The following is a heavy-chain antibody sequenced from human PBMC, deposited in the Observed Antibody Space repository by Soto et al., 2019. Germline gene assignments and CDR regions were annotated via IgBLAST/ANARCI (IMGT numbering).Heavy chain of an antibody. D-gene: IGHD2-21*02. CDR3: ARESIVVVTVDGRYYFDY. CDR2: IYHSGST. Sequence: PETLSLTCAVSGYSISSGYYWGWIRQPPGKGREWIGSIYHSGSTYYNPSLKSRVTISVDTSKNQFSLKLSSVTAADTAVYYCARESIVVVTVDGRYYFDYWGQGTLVTVSS. J-gene: IGHJ4*02. CDR1: GYSISSGYY. V-gene: IGHV4-38-2*02.